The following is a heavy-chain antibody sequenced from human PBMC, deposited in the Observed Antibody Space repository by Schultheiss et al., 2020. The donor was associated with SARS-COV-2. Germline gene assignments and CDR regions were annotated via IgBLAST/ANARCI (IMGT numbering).Heavy chain of an antibody. CDR1: GGSISSGGYY. Sequence: SQTLSLTCTVSGGSISSGGYYWSWIRQHPGKGLEWIGYIYNSASTYYSPSVKSRVSISVDTSKNQFSLKLSSVTAADTAVYYCARVQLAADPRDNWFDPWGQGTLVTVSS. CDR3: ARVQLAADPRDNWFDP. J-gene: IGHJ5*02. CDR2: IYNSAST. D-gene: IGHD6-13*01. V-gene: IGHV4-31*03.